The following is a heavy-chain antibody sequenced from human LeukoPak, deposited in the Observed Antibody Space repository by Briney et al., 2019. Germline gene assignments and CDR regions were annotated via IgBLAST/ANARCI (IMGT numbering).Heavy chain of an antibody. CDR1: GGSISSYS. Sequence: SETLSLTCTVSGGSISSYSWSWIRQPPGKGLECIGYIYYSGSTNYNPSLKSRVTISIDTSKNQFSLKLSSVTAADTAVYYCARGRDCSSTSCYSGYYYYGMDVWGQGTTVTVSS. D-gene: IGHD2-2*02. CDR3: ARGRDCSSTSCYSGYYYYGMDV. V-gene: IGHV4-59*13. J-gene: IGHJ6*02. CDR2: IYYSGST.